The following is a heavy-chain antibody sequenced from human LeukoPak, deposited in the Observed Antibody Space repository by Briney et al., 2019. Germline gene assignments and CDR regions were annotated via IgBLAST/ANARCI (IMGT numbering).Heavy chain of an antibody. J-gene: IGHJ4*02. Sequence: GGSLRLSCAASGFTFSSYAMHWVRQAPGKGLEYVSAISSNGGSTYYANSVKGRFTISRDNSKNTLYLQMGSLRAEDMAVYYCARNYGSGSYYHVPVDYWGQETLVTVPS. V-gene: IGHV3-64*01. CDR2: ISSNGGST. CDR1: GFTFSSYA. D-gene: IGHD3-10*01. CDR3: ARNYGSGSYYHVPVDY.